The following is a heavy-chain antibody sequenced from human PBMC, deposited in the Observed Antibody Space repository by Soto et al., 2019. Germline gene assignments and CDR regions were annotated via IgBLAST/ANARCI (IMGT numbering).Heavy chain of an antibody. D-gene: IGHD3-9*01. CDR3: ATCRPLDILTGYPPDYYYGMDV. J-gene: IGHJ6*02. V-gene: IGHV1-69*01. CDR1: GGTFSSYA. Sequence: QVQLVQSGAEVKKPGSSVKVSCKASGGTFSSYAISWVRQAPGQGLEWMGGIIPIFGTANYAQKFKGRVTITADESTSTAYMELSSLRSEDTAVYYCATCRPLDILTGYPPDYYYGMDVWGQGTTVTVSS. CDR2: IIPIFGTA.